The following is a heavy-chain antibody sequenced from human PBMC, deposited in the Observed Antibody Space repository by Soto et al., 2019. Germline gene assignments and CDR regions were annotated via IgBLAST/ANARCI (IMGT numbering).Heavy chain of an antibody. CDR2: INPSDGST. CDR3: ARSRSLDP. V-gene: IGHV1-46*03. Sequence: ASVKVSCKASGYSFTSYYMHWVRQAPGQGLEWMGIINPSDGSTNYAQKFQGRVTMTRDTSTSTVYMELSSLRFEDTAVYYCARSRSLDPWGQGTLVTVSS. CDR1: GYSFTSYY. J-gene: IGHJ5*02.